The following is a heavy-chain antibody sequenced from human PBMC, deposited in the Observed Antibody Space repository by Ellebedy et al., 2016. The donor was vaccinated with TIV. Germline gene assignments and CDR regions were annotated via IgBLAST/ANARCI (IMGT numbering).Heavy chain of an antibody. V-gene: IGHV3-74*01. Sequence: GESLKISCAASGFTFSSYWMHWVRQAPGKGLVWVSRIHSDGSTNYADSVKGRFTISRSNAKNTLYLQMNSQRVEDTAMYYCGSCSSTSCPHWGQGTLVTVSS. CDR3: GSCSSTSCPH. D-gene: IGHD2-2*01. CDR1: GFTFSSYW. CDR2: IHSDGST. J-gene: IGHJ4*02.